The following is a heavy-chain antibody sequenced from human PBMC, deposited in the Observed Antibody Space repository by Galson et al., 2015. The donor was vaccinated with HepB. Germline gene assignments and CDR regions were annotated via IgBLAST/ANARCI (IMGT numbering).Heavy chain of an antibody. D-gene: IGHD6-19*01. V-gene: IGHV3-23*01. CDR3: ANSGGWSGYYYYYGMDV. CDR1: GFTFSSYA. Sequence: SLRLSCAASGFTFSSYAMSWVRQAPGKGLEWVSAISGSGGSTYYADSVKGRFTISRDNSKNTLYLQMNSLRAEDTAVYYCANSGGWSGYYYYYGMDVWGQRTTVTVSS. J-gene: IGHJ6*02. CDR2: ISGSGGST.